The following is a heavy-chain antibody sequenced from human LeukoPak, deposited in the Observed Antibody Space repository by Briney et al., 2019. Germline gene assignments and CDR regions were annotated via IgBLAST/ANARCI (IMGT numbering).Heavy chain of an antibody. D-gene: IGHD6-13*01. J-gene: IGHJ6*02. CDR3: ARGFGKAAANVFGGYTMDV. Sequence: GRSLRLSCAASGFSFSGYAMHWVRRTPGKGLEGVAVISHDEKNKFYADSVRGRFAISRDNSKNTLYLQMNSLRPEDTAVYYCARGFGKAAANVFGGYTMDVWGQGTTVTVSS. CDR1: GFSFSGYA. CDR2: ISHDEKNK. V-gene: IGHV3-30*09.